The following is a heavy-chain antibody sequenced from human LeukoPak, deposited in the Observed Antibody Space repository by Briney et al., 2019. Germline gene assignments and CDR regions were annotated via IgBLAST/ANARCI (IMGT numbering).Heavy chain of an antibody. CDR3: AKRRGLELLYYYYMDV. D-gene: IGHD1-7*01. CDR2: ITSSSRYI. CDR1: GFPFSSNS. Sequence: GGSLRLSCEASGFPFSSNSMSWVRQARGKGLEWVSSITSSSRYIYYADSVKGRFTISRDNANNSLYLQMNSLRAEDTAVYYCAKRRGLELLYYYYMDVWGKGTTVTVSS. V-gene: IGHV3-21*04. J-gene: IGHJ6*03.